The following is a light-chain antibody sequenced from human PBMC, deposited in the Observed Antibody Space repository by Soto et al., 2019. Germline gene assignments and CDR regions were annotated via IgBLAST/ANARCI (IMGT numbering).Light chain of an antibody. CDR2: QVS. Sequence: DVVLTQSPLSLPVTLGQPASISCRSSQSLVYSDGNTYLNWFHQRPGQSPRRLINQVSNRESGVPDRLSGSGSDTVVTLEISRVEAEDVGFYYCMQGLHWPYTFGQGTKLEIK. CDR3: MQGLHWPYT. V-gene: IGKV2-30*01. J-gene: IGKJ2*01. CDR1: QSLVYSDGNTY.